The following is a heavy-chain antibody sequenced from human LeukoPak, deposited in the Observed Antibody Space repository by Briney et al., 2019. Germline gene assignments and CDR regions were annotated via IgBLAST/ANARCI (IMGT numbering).Heavy chain of an antibody. CDR1: SDSISRNYW. D-gene: IGHD2-2*01. Sequence: PSETLSLTCDVSSDSISRNYWWSWVRQSPGEGLEWIGEIYHTGTTNYNPSLRSRVTISVDKSKNQFSLKMSSVTAADTAVYYCARVFCRGESCYGAFDPWGQGTLVTVSA. CDR2: IYHTGTT. J-gene: IGHJ5*02. CDR3: ARVFCRGESCYGAFDP. V-gene: IGHV4-4*02.